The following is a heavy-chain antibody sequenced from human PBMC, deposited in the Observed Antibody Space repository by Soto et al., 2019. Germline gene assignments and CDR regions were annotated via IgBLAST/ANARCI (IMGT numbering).Heavy chain of an antibody. V-gene: IGHV3-21*01. CDR3: ARDTSAVVAFDI. D-gene: IGHD2-15*01. J-gene: IGHJ3*02. CDR2: ISSSSSYI. Sequence: EVQLVESGGGLVKPGGSLRLSCAASGFTFSSYSMNWVRQAPGKGLEWVSSISSSSSYIYYADSVKGRFTISRDNAKNSLYLQMNSLRAKDTAVYYCARDTSAVVAFDIWGQGTMVTVSS. CDR1: GFTFSSYS.